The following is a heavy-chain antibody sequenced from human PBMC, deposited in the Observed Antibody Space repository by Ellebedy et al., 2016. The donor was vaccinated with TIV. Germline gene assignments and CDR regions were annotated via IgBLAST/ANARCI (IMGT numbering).Heavy chain of an antibody. J-gene: IGHJ6*02. V-gene: IGHV3-53*01. CDR3: ARDRWGYSSSSGPYYYYAMDV. CDR1: GFTVSSNY. D-gene: IGHD6-6*01. Sequence: GESLKISCAASGFTVSSNYMSWVRQAPGKGLEWVSVIYSGGNTNYADSVKGRFTISRDNSKNTLFLQLNTLRAEDTAVYYCARDRWGYSSSSGPYYYYAMDVWGQGTTVTVSS. CDR2: IYSGGNT.